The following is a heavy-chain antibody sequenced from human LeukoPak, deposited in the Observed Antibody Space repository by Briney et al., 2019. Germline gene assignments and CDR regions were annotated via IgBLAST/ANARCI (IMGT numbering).Heavy chain of an antibody. Sequence: SETLSLTCSVSGGSISSYYWSWVRQPAGKGLEWIGRIYSSGSTNYNPSLNSRVTMSVDTSNNQFSLRLTSVTAADTAVYYCARGTTEAAGIFDCWGQGTLVTVSS. CDR2: IYSSGST. D-gene: IGHD6-13*01. CDR1: GGSISSYY. J-gene: IGHJ4*02. V-gene: IGHV4-4*07. CDR3: ARGTTEAAGIFDC.